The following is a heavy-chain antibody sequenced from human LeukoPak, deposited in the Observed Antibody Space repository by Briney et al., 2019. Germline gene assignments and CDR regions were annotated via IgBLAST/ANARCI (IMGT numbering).Heavy chain of an antibody. D-gene: IGHD3/OR15-3a*01. CDR1: GFTITSWS. J-gene: IGHJ5*02. CDR2: ISSGSSPI. V-gene: IGHV3-48*04. CDR3: TYLRTPYYNDKWLDP. Sequence: GGSLRLSCAVSGFTITSWSMNWVRQAPGKGLEWLSYISSGSSPIYYADSVKGRFTISRDDAKNLLYLQMNSLRAEDTAVYYCTYLRTPYYNDKWLDPWGQGALVTVSS.